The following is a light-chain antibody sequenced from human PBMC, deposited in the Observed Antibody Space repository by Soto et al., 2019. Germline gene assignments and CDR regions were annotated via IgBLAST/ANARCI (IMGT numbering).Light chain of an antibody. CDR3: HQYNNWPLT. Sequence: EILMTQSPATLSVSPGERATLSCRASQSVSSNLAWYQQKPGQAPSLLIYGASTRATGIPARFSGSGSGTEFTLTISSLQSEDFAVYYCHQYNNWPLTFGQGNKV. V-gene: IGKV3-15*01. CDR2: GAS. CDR1: QSVSSN. J-gene: IGKJ1*01.